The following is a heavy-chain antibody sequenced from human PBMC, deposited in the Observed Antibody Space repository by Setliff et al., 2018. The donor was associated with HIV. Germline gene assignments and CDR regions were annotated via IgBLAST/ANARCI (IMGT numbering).Heavy chain of an antibody. D-gene: IGHD4-4*01. V-gene: IGHV3-30*18. Sequence: LRLSCAASGFSFSSYGMHWVRQAPGKGLEWVAVISYDGSNKYYADSVKGRFTISRDNSKNTLYLQMNSLRAEDTAVYYCAKESGLYSNYKYYYYMDVWGKGTTVTVSS. CDR3: AKESGLYSNYKYYYYMDV. CDR2: ISYDGSNK. CDR1: GFSFSSYG. J-gene: IGHJ6*03.